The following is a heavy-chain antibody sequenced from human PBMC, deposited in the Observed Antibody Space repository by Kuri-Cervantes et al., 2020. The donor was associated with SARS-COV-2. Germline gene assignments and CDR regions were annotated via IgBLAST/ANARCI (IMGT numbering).Heavy chain of an antibody. CDR2: IYYSGST. Sequence: SETLSLTCTVSGGSISSADYYWSWIRQPPEKGLEWIGYIYYSGSTYYNPSLKSRITISVDTSKNQFSLKLSSVTAADTAVYYCASCPGGLPYYYYGMDVWGQGTTVTVSS. D-gene: IGHD5-18*01. CDR1: GGSISSADYY. CDR3: ASCPGGLPYYYYGMDV. J-gene: IGHJ6*02. V-gene: IGHV4-30-4*01.